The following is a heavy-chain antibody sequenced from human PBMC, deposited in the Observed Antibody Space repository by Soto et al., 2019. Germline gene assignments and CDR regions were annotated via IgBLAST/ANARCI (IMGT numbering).Heavy chain of an antibody. V-gene: IGHV3-53*01. CDR3: ARSMMVRGVLFDL. CDR1: GISVSGNY. Sequence: EVQLVESGGGLIQPGGSLRLSCEVSGISVSGNYMSWVRQAPGKGLDWVSVIYSGGSRYYADSVRGRFTISRDESQNTLYLQMNNLRAEDTAVYYCARSMMVRGVLFDLWGRGSLVSVSS. CDR2: IYSGGSR. J-gene: IGHJ4*02. D-gene: IGHD3-10*01.